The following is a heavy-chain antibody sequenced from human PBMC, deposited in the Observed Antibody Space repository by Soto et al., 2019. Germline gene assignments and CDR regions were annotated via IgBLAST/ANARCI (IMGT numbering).Heavy chain of an antibody. Sequence: PTLVNPTQTLTLTCTFSGFSLSASGMCVSWIRQPPGKALEWLARIDWDDDEYYSTSLKTRLTISKDTSKNLVVLTMTNMDPTYTATYYCAHTQYYYDSSGSFDYWGQGTLVTVSS. V-gene: IGHV2-70*11. J-gene: IGHJ4*02. D-gene: IGHD3-22*01. CDR2: IDWDDDE. CDR3: AHTQYYYDSSGSFDY. CDR1: GFSLSASGMC.